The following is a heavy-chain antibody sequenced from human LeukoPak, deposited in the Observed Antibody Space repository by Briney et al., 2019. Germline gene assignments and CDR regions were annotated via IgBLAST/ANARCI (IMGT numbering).Heavy chain of an antibody. D-gene: IGHD3-10*01. CDR1: GFTFSSYS. V-gene: IGHV3-48*02. CDR3: TGVSRGVPV. Sequence: AGGSLRLSCAASGFTFSSYSINWVRQAPGKGLEWVSYISSGGRTIYYADSVKGRFTISRDNAKSSVYLQMNSLGDEDTAVYYCTGVSRGVPVWGQGTLVTVSS. J-gene: IGHJ4*02. CDR2: ISSGGRTI.